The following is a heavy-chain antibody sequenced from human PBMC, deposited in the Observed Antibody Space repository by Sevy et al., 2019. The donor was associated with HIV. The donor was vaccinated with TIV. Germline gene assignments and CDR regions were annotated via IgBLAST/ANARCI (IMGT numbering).Heavy chain of an antibody. CDR1: GYSFTSYW. V-gene: IGHV5-51*01. Sequence: GESLKISCKGSGYSFTSYWIGWVRQMPGKGLEWMGIIYPGDSDTRYSPSLQGQVTISADKSIGTAYLQWSSLKASDTAMYYCARHDPVGYCSSTSCYSGDYWGQGTLVTVS. D-gene: IGHD2-2*02. CDR3: ARHDPVGYCSSTSCYSGDY. CDR2: IYPGDSDT. J-gene: IGHJ4*02.